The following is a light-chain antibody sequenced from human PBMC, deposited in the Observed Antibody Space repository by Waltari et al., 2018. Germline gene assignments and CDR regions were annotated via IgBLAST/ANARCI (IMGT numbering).Light chain of an antibody. CDR3: SSYAGSGTVV. CDR2: DVT. CDR1: SSDVGGFDY. J-gene: IGLJ2*01. Sequence: QSALTQPPSASGSPGQSVTISCTGTSSDVGGFDYVSWYQQHPGKVPRLMIYDVTKRPSGVPDRFSGSKSGNTASLIVSGLQAGDEADYYCSSYAGSGTVVFGGGTKLTVL. V-gene: IGLV2-8*01.